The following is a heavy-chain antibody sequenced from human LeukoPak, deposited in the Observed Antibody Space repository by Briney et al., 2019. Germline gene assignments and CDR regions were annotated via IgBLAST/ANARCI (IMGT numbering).Heavy chain of an antibody. CDR3: ARVRGGSYPDAFQI. J-gene: IGHJ3*02. CDR1: GYTFTNYW. CDR2: IYPGDSDT. Sequence: GESLKIPCKGSGYTFTNYWIGWVRQMPGKGLEWLGIIYPGDSDTRYRPSFQGQVIISVDKSISTAYLQWSSLKASDTAMYYCARVRGGSYPDAFQIWGQGTEVTVSS. D-gene: IGHD1-26*01. V-gene: IGHV5-51*01.